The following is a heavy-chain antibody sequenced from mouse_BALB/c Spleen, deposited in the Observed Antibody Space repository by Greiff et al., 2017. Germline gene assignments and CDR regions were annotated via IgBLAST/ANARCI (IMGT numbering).Heavy chain of an antibody. CDR3: ARSHYYGSSYWYFDV. Sequence: VKLQESGAELVRPGSSVKISCKASGYAFSSYWMNWVKQRPGQGLEWIGQIYPGDGDTNYNGKFKGKATLTADKSSSTAYMQLSSLTSEDSAVYFCARSHYYGSSYWYFDVWGAGTTVTVSS. CDR1: GYAFSSYW. D-gene: IGHD1-1*01. J-gene: IGHJ1*01. V-gene: IGHV1-80*01. CDR2: IYPGDGDT.